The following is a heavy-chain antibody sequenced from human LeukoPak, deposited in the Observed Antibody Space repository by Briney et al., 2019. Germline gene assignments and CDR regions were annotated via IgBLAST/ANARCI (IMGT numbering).Heavy chain of an antibody. CDR2: ISVYNGNT. Sequence: ASVKVSCKASGYTFTTYGISWVRQAPGQGLEWVGWISVYNGNTNYAQKLQGRVTMTTDTATSTAYMELRSLRSDDTAVYYCAREGKGIVGATSPLFGMDVWGQGTTVTVSS. J-gene: IGHJ6*02. V-gene: IGHV1-18*01. D-gene: IGHD1-26*01. CDR3: AREGKGIVGATSPLFGMDV. CDR1: GYTFTTYG.